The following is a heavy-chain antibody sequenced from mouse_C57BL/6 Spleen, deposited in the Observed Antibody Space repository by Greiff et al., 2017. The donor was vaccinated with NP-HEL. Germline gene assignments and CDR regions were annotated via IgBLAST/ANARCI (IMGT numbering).Heavy chain of an antibody. CDR1: GFTFSSYA. CDR2: ISDGGSYT. CDR3: ARDGVTGTSFAY. D-gene: IGHD4-1*01. V-gene: IGHV5-4*01. Sequence: EVKLMESGGGLVKPGGSLKLSCAASGFTFSSYAMSWVRQTPEKRLEWVATISDGGSYTYYPDNVKGRFTISRANAKNNLYLQMRHLRSEDTAMYYWARDGVTGTSFAYWGQGTLVTVSA. J-gene: IGHJ3*01.